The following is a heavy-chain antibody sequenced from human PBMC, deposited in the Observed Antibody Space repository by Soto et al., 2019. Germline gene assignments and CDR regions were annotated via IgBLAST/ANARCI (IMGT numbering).Heavy chain of an antibody. CDR3: MNVYSYGAGSYYK. CDR1: GFTFSTYA. CDR2: MSGSGGST. J-gene: IGHJ4*02. D-gene: IGHD3-10*01. V-gene: IGHV3-23*01. Sequence: EVQLLESGGGLVQPGGSLRLSCAASGFTFSTYAMGWVRQAPGRGLEWVSGMSGSGGSTYYADSVKGRFTISRDNSKNTLYLKMNSLRAEDTAVYYCMNVYSYGAGSYYKWGQGTLVTVSS.